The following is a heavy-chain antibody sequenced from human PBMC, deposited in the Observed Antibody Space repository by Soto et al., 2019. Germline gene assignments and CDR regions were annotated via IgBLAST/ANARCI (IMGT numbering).Heavy chain of an antibody. V-gene: IGHV1-24*01. Sequence: ASVKVSCMVSGYTLAELSMRWVRQAPGKGLEWMGGFDPEDGETIYAQKFQGRVTMTEDTSTDTAYMELSSLRSEDTAVYYCETGLDSGSYFEPYGMDVWGPGTTVTVSS. CDR1: GYTLAELS. CDR2: FDPEDGET. D-gene: IGHD3-10*01. CDR3: ETGLDSGSYFEPYGMDV. J-gene: IGHJ6*02.